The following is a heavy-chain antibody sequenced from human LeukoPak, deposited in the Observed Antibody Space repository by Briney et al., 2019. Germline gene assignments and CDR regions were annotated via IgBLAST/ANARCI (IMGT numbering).Heavy chain of an antibody. Sequence: SETLSLTCTVSGGSTSSYYWSWIRQPPGKGLEWIGYIYYSGSTNYNPSLKSRVTISVDTSKNQFSLKLSSVTAADTAVYYCARGGSSGYRDDAFDIWGQGTMVTVSS. CDR1: GGSTSSYY. CDR2: IYYSGST. CDR3: ARGGSSGYRDDAFDI. V-gene: IGHV4-59*01. D-gene: IGHD3-22*01. J-gene: IGHJ3*02.